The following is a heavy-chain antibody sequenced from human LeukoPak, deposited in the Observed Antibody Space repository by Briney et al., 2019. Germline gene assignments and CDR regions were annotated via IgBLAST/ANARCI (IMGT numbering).Heavy chain of an antibody. CDR1: GGTFSSYA. CDR2: IIPILGIA. V-gene: IGHV1-69*04. J-gene: IGHJ3*02. CDR3: AREGDPGAFDI. Sequence: ASVKVSCKASGGTFSSYAISWVRQAPGQGLEWMGRIIPILGIANYAQKLQGRVTMTTDTSTSTAYMELRSLRSDDTAVYYCAREGDPGAFDIWGQGTMVTVSS. D-gene: IGHD3-10*01.